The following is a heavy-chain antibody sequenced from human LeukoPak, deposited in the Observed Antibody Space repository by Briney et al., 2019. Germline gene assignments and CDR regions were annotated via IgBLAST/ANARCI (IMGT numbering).Heavy chain of an antibody. J-gene: IGHJ4*02. CDR3: ARPRDSGWWETWDY. V-gene: IGHV3-7*03. Sequence: PGGSLRLSCAGSGFTFSSYWMTWVRQAPGKGLEWVANIKQDGSEKYYVDSVKGRFTISRDNAQNSLYLQMNSLRAEDTAVYHCARPRDSGWWETWDYWGQGTLVTVSS. D-gene: IGHD6-13*01. CDR2: IKQDGSEK. CDR1: GFTFSSYW.